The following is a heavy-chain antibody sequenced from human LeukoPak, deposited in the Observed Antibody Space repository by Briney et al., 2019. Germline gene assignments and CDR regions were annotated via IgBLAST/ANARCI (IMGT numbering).Heavy chain of an antibody. V-gene: IGHV4-34*01. CDR3: ARDLALRSPYYYYYYMDV. D-gene: IGHD4-17*01. J-gene: IGHJ6*03. CDR2: INHSGST. Sequence: PSETLSLTCAVYGGSFSGYYWSWIRQPPGKRLESTGEINHSGSTNYNPSLKSRVTISVDTSKNQFSLKLSSVTAADTAVYYCARDLALRSPYYYYYYMDVWGKGTTVTVSS. CDR1: GGSFSGYY.